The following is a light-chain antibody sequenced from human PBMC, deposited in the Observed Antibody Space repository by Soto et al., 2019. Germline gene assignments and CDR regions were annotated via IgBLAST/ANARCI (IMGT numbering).Light chain of an antibody. CDR1: SSNIGSNY. Sequence: QSVLTQPPSASGTPGQRVTISCSGSSSNIGSNYVYWYQQLPGTAPKLLIYRNNXRPSGVPDRFSGSKSGTSASLAISGLXXXXXXXXXCAAWDDSLSVHVVFGGGTKVTVL. V-gene: IGLV1-47*01. CDR2: RNN. CDR3: AAWDDSLSVHVV. J-gene: IGLJ2*01.